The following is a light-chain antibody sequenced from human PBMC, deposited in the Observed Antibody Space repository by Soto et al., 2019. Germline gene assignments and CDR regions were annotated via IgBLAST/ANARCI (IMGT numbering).Light chain of an antibody. J-gene: IGLJ1*01. CDR2: DVT. CDR3: SSYAGNSNYV. Sequence: QSVLTQPPSASGSPGQSVTISCTGTSSDVGAYKFVSWYQQNPGKAPKLIIYDVTKRPTGVPDRFSGSKSGSTASLTVSGLQAEDEADYYCSSYAGNSNYVFGSGTKVTVL. V-gene: IGLV2-8*01. CDR1: SSDVGAYKF.